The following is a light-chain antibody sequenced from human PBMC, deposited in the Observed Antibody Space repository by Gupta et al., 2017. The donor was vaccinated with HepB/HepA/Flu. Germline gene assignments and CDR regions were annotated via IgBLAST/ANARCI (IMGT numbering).Light chain of an antibody. Sequence: EVVMTQSPATLSVSPGERATLSCRASQSVSSNLSWYQQKPGQAPRLLIYGASTRATGLPARFSGSGSGTXFTLTIXSLQSEDFAVYSCHQQNSWPLTIGXGTKVDIK. V-gene: IGKV3-15*01. CDR3: HQQNSWPLT. CDR2: GAS. CDR1: QSVSSN. J-gene: IGKJ4*01.